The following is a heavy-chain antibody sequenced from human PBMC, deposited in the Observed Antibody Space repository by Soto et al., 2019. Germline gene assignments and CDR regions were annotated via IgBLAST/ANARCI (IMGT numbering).Heavy chain of an antibody. CDR1: GGTFSSYA. CDR3: ARVGGIAAAGPFDY. V-gene: IGHV1-69*13. D-gene: IGHD6-13*01. Sequence: SVKVSCKASGGTFSSYAISWVRQAPGQGLEWMGGIIPIFGTANYAQKFQGRVTITADESTSTAYMELSSLRSEDTAVYYCARVGGIAAAGPFDYWGQGTLVTVSS. CDR2: IIPIFGTA. J-gene: IGHJ4*02.